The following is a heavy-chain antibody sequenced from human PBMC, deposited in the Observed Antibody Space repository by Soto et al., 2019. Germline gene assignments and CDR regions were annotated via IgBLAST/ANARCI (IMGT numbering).Heavy chain of an antibody. D-gene: IGHD3-10*01. V-gene: IGHV1-3*04. Sequence: GASVKVSCKASGDTFTRYNCHWVRQAPGQRLEWMGWVNTANGDTKYSQNFQGRVTFTRDTSATTTYMELSSLRTEDTAVYYCARDYYGSGSYGPFDYWGQGTLVTVSS. CDR3: ARDYYGSGSYGPFDY. CDR1: GDTFTRYN. J-gene: IGHJ4*02. CDR2: VNTANGDT.